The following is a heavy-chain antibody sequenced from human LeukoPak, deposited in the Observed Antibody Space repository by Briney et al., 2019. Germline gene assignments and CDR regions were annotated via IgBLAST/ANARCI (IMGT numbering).Heavy chain of an antibody. V-gene: IGHV4-59*12. D-gene: IGHD4-11*01. CDR3: ARVRADYYDAFDI. CDR1: GGSISSYY. CDR2: IYYSGST. J-gene: IGHJ3*02. Sequence: SETLSLTCTVSGGSISSYYWSWIRQPPGKGLEWIGYIYYSGSTYYSPSFKSRVTISVDTSKNQFSLKLNSVTAADTAVYYCARVRADYYDAFDIWGQGTMVTVSS.